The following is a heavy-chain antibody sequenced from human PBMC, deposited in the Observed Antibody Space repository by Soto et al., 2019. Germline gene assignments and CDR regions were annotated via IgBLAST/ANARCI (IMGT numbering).Heavy chain of an antibody. J-gene: IGHJ6*02. Sequence: QPVGPLRLSCTASGYTFGDYGMIWVRQAPGKGLEWVGFMRSKAYDGTTEYAASVKSRFNISRDDSKNIAYLQAKSLKTEDTAVYYCTRDLPATYYYFWTGYYAYYGMDDWGQGTTVTVSS. CDR3: TRDLPATYYYFWTGYYAYYGMDD. D-gene: IGHD3-3*01. CDR2: MRSKAYDGTT. V-gene: IGHV3-49*04. CDR1: GYTFGDYG.